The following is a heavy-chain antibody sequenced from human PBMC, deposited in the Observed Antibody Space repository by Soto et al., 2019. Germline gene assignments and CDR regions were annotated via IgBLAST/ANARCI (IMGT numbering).Heavy chain of an antibody. V-gene: IGHV3-11*01. D-gene: IGHD2-2*01. J-gene: IGHJ5*02. CDR2: ISSSGSTI. Sequence: SLRLSCAASGFTFSDYYMSWIRQAPGKGLEWVSYISSSGSTIYYADSVKGRFTISRDNAKNSLYLQMNSLRAEDTAVYYCARDTVVVPAARGPYWFDTWGQGTLVTVSS. CDR1: GFTFSDYY. CDR3: ARDTVVVPAARGPYWFDT.